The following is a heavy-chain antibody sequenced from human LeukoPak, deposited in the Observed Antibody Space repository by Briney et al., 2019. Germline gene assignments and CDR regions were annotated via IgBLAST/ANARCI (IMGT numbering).Heavy chain of an antibody. CDR3: ARIQWLTTNNWFDP. Sequence: SETLSLTCTVSGGSISSSSYYWGWIRQPPGKGLEWIGSIYYSGSTYYNPSLESRVTISVDTSKNQFSLKLSSVTAADTAVYYCARIQWLTTNNWFDPWGQGTLVTVSS. CDR2: IYYSGST. J-gene: IGHJ5*02. D-gene: IGHD6-19*01. V-gene: IGHV4-39*01. CDR1: GGSISSSSYY.